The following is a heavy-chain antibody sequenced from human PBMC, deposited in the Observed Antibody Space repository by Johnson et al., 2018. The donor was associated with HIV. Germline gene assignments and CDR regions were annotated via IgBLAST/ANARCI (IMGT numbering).Heavy chain of an antibody. CDR3: ARDPSWNACDI. Sequence: QVQLVESGGGVVQPGRSLRLSCAASGFTFNNYGMHWVRQAPGKGLEWVALIWYDGSNEFYADSVKGRFTISRDNSKNTLYLQMNSLRAEDTAVYYCARDPSWNACDIWGQGTMVTVSS. V-gene: IGHV3-30*19. CDR2: IWYDGSNE. J-gene: IGHJ3*02. CDR1: GFTFNNYG. D-gene: IGHD2-2*01.